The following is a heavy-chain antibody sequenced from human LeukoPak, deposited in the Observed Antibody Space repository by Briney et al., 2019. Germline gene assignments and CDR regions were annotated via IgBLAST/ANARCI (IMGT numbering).Heavy chain of an antibody. J-gene: IGHJ4*02. D-gene: IGHD3-22*01. CDR2: IIPIFGTA. CDR1: GGTFSSYA. Sequence: ASVKVSCKASGGTFSSYATSWVRQAPGQGLEWMGGIIPIFGTANYAQKFQGRVTITADESTSTAYMELSSLRSEDTAVYYCARDPAGHYYDSSPSLRYWGQGTLVTVSS. CDR3: ARDPAGHYYDSSPSLRY. V-gene: IGHV1-69*13.